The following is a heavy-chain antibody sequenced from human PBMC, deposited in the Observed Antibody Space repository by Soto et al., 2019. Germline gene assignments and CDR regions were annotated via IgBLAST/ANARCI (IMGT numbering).Heavy chain of an antibody. D-gene: IGHD3-22*01. J-gene: IGHJ3*02. Sequence: SVKVSCKASRGTFSSYAISWVRQAPGQGLEWMGGIIPIFGTANYAQKFQGRVTITADESTSTAYMELSSLRSEDTAVYYCNYYDSSGPGDAFDIWGQGTMVTVSS. CDR3: NYYDSSGPGDAFDI. V-gene: IGHV1-69*13. CDR1: RGTFSSYA. CDR2: IIPIFGTA.